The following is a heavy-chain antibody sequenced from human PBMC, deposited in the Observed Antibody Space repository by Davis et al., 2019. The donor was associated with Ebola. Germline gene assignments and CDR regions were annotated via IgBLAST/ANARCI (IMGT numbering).Heavy chain of an antibody. CDR3: ARDGRIQLWLPNWFDP. CDR1: GGTFSSYA. J-gene: IGHJ5*02. D-gene: IGHD5-18*01. Sequence: SVKVSCKASGGTFSSYAISWVRQAPGQGLEWMGGIIPIFGTANYAQKFQGRVTMTTDTSTSTAYMELRSLRSDDTAVYYCARDGRIQLWLPNWFDPWGQGTLVTVSS. V-gene: IGHV1-69*05. CDR2: IIPIFGTA.